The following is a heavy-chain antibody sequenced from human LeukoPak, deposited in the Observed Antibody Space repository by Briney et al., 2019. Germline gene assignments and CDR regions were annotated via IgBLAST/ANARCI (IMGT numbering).Heavy chain of an antibody. D-gene: IGHD3-16*02. CDR1: GYSFTSYW. V-gene: IGHV5-10-1*01. Sequence: GESLQISCQGSGYSFTSYWISWVRQMPGKGLEWMGRIDPSDSYTNYSPSFQGHVTISADKSISTAYLQWSSLKASDTAMYYCARHKLDDYVWGSYLGYGMDVWGQGTTVTVSS. J-gene: IGHJ6*02. CDR2: IDPSDSYT. CDR3: ARHKLDDYVWGSYLGYGMDV.